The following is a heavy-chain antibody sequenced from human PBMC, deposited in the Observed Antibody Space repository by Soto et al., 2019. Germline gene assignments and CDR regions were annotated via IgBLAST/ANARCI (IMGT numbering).Heavy chain of an antibody. V-gene: IGHV3-64*01. Sequence: GGSLRLSCAASGFTFSSYAMHWVRQAPGKGLEYVSAITSNGGGTYYANSVKGRFTISRDNSKNTLYLQMGSLRAEDMAVYYCARVAEYYDFWGGYYYWGQGTLVTVSS. J-gene: IGHJ4*02. CDR1: GFTFSSYA. D-gene: IGHD3-3*01. CDR2: ITSNGGGT. CDR3: ARVAEYYDFWGGYYY.